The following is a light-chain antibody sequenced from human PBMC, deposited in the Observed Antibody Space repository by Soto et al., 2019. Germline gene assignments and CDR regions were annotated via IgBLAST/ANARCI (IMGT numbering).Light chain of an antibody. V-gene: IGKV3-11*01. Sequence: EIVLTQSPATLSLSPGERATLSCRASQSVSSYLAWYQQKPGQAPRLLIYDASNKATGIPARFSGSGLGTDFTLPFSSLGPKIFAVFSCKQRSNWLPLGGGTKVDIK. CDR2: DAS. CDR3: KQRSNWLP. CDR1: QSVSSY. J-gene: IGKJ4*01.